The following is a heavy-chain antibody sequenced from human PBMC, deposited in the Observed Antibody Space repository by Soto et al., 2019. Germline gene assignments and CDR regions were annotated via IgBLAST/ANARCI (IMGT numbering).Heavy chain of an antibody. D-gene: IGHD6-19*01. J-gene: IGHJ4*02. CDR3: AKGRASGWACYFPN. CDR1: GFTFKESA. CDR2: ISDTGAST. V-gene: IGHV3-23*01. Sequence: EVRLLEAGGGLKQPGGSLRLSCAASGFTFKESAMNWVRQAPGKGLEWVASISDTGASTWYAESVRGRLSISRDNSKNTLCLQMTSRRGEATAVYYCAKGRASGWACYFPNGAQGTLFTVSS.